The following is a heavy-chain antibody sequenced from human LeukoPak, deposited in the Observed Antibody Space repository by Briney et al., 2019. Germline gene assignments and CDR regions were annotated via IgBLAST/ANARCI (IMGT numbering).Heavy chain of an antibody. Sequence: SETLSLTCTVSGGSISSDYWSWIRQPPGKGLEWIGYIYYTGITNYSPSLTSRVTISVDTSKNQFSLKLSSVTAADTAVYYCARLHYDSGSYYYFDYWGQGTLVTVS. CDR2: IYYTGIT. V-gene: IGHV4-59*01. D-gene: IGHD3-22*01. CDR3: ARLHYDSGSYYYFDY. J-gene: IGHJ4*02. CDR1: GGSISSDY.